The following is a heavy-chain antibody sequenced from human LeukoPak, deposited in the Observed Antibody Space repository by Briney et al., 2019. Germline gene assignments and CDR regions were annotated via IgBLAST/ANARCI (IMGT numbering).Heavy chain of an antibody. J-gene: IGHJ4*02. D-gene: IGHD1-14*01. CDR2: IWYDGSNK. CDR1: GFTFSSYG. V-gene: IGHV3-33*01. Sequence: GGSLRLSCAASGFTFSSYGMHWVRQAPGKGLEWVAVIWYDGSNKYYADSAKGRFTISRDNSKNTLYLQMNSLRAEDTAVYYCARDRWRNHFDYWAREPWSPSPQ. CDR3: ARDRWRNHFDY.